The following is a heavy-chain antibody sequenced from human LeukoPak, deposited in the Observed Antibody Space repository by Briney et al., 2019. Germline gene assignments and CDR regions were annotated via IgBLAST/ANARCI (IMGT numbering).Heavy chain of an antibody. CDR3: AREEPVAATGPDY. CDR1: GYTFTDYY. V-gene: IGHV1-2*02. CDR2: INPNSGGT. Sequence: GASVKVSCKTSGYTFTDYYFHWVRQAPGQGLEWMGWINPNSGGTNYAQRFQGRVTMTRDTSISTAYMELSRLRSDDTAVYYCAREEPVAATGPDYWGQGTLVTVSS. D-gene: IGHD6-19*01. J-gene: IGHJ4*02.